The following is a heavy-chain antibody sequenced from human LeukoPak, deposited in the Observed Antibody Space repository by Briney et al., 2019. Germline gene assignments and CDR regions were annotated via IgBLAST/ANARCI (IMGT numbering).Heavy chain of an antibody. J-gene: IGHJ5*02. CDR2: INHSGST. V-gene: IGHV4-34*01. Sequence: ASETLSLTCAVYGGSFSGYYWSWIRQPPGKGLEWIGEINHSGSTNYNPSLKSRVTISVDTSKNQFSLKLSSVTAADTAVYYCARGGRGSSSSENWFAPWGQGTLVTVSS. D-gene: IGHD6-6*01. CDR3: ARGGRGSSSSENWFAP. CDR1: GGSFSGYY.